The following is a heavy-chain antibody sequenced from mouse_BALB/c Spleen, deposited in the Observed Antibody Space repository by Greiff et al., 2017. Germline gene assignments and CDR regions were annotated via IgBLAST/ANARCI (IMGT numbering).Heavy chain of an antibody. CDR3: ARHEMITPMDY. Sequence: EVKLVESGGGLVKPGGSLKLSCAASGFTFSSYAMSWVRQTPEKRLEWVATISSGGSYTYYPDSVKGRFTISRDNAKNTLYLQMSSLRSEDTAMYYCARHEMITPMDYWGQGTSVTVSS. CDR2: ISSGGSYT. J-gene: IGHJ4*01. CDR1: GFTFSSYA. V-gene: IGHV5-9-3*01. D-gene: IGHD2-4*01.